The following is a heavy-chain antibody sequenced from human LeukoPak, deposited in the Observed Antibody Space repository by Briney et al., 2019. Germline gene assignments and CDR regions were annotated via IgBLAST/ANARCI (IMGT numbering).Heavy chain of an antibody. CDR1: GLTVTSNN. CDR3: TRDGAVAGFVYDY. Sequence: GGSLRLSCAASGLTVTSNNINWVRQAPGKGLEWVAVIYSGGNPHYADSVKDRFTTSRDYSKNTVYLQMNSLRAEDTAVYYCTRDGAVAGFVYDYWGQGTLVTVSS. V-gene: IGHV3-66*01. CDR2: IYSGGNP. J-gene: IGHJ4*02. D-gene: IGHD6-19*01.